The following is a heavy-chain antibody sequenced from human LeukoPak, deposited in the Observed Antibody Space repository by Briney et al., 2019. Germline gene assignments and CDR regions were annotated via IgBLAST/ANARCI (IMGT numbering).Heavy chain of an antibody. CDR3: ARVGDGYNLPRWFDP. V-gene: IGHV4-59*01. J-gene: IGHJ5*02. CDR1: GGSISNYH. CDR2: ISYSGST. Sequence: SETLSLTCTVSGGSISNYHWSWIRQPPGKGLEWIGYISYSGSTNYNPSLRSRVTISVDTSKNQFSLKLSSVTAADTAVYYCARVGDGYNLPRWFDPWGQGTLVTVSS. D-gene: IGHD5-24*01.